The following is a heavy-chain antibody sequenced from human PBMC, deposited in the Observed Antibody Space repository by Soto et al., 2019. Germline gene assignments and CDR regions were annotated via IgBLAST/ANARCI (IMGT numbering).Heavy chain of an antibody. J-gene: IGHJ6*01. D-gene: IGHD3-10*01. CDR2: INYSGST. CDR3: VIEGGFGDPRYGMDF. V-gene: IGHV4-59*01. Sequence: SETLSLTCTVSGGSISSYYWNWIRQPPGKGLEWIGDINYSGSTRYNPSLKSRVTISIDTSKNQFSLKLSSVTAADTAVYYCVIEGGFGDPRYGMDFWGQGTKVTV. CDR1: GGSISSYY.